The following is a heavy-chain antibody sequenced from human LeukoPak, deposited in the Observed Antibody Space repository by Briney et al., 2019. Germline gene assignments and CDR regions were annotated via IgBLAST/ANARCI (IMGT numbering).Heavy chain of an antibody. V-gene: IGHV4-61*01. D-gene: IGHD6-6*01. CDR1: GGSVSSGSYY. CDR3: ARSSSRGANLRY. Sequence: PSETLSLTCTVSGGSVSSGSYYWSWIRQPPGKGLEWIGYIYYSGSTNYNPSLKSRVTISVDTSKNQFSLKLSSVTAADTAVYYCARSSSRGANLRYWGQGTLVTVSS. J-gene: IGHJ4*02. CDR2: IYYSGST.